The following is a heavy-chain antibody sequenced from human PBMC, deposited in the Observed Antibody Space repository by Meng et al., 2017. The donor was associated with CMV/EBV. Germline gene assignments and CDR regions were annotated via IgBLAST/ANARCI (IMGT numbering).Heavy chain of an antibody. V-gene: IGHV1-18*01. J-gene: IGHJ4*02. CDR1: GYTFTSYG. Sequence: ASVKVSCKASGYTFTSYGISWVRQAPGQGLEWMGWTSAYNGNTNYAQKLQGRVTMTTDTSTSTAYMEMRSLRSDDTAVYYCARNSGGQDIVVVPAAIDLDYWGQGTLVTVSS. D-gene: IGHD2-2*01. CDR2: TSAYNGNT. CDR3: ARNSGGQDIVVVPAAIDLDY.